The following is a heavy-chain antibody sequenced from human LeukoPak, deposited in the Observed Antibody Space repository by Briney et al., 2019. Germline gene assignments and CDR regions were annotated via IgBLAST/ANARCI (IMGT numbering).Heavy chain of an antibody. Sequence: GGSLRLSCAASGFTFNTYTMNWVRQAPGKGLEWVSYISGSSGIIDYADSVRGRFTISRDNAKNSLYLQMNSLRAEDTAVYYCARDLVSTSSGWFDPWGQGTLVTVSS. D-gene: IGHD2-2*01. CDR1: GFTFNTYT. CDR3: ARDLVSTSSGWFDP. CDR2: ISGSSGII. J-gene: IGHJ5*02. V-gene: IGHV3-48*01.